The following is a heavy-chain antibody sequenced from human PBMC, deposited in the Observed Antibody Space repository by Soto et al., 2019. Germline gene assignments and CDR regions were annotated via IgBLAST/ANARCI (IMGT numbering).Heavy chain of an antibody. D-gene: IGHD3-16*02. CDR3: VRLYGLDAFDI. CDR1: GGSINSYY. J-gene: IGHJ3*02. V-gene: IGHV4-59*08. Sequence: QVQLQESGPGLVKPSETLSLTCTVSGGSINSYYWSWIRQPPGKGLEWIGYIYYSGSTNYNPSLKSRVTISVDTSKNQFSLKLSSVTAADTAVYYCVRLYGLDAFDIWGQGTMVTVSS. CDR2: IYYSGST.